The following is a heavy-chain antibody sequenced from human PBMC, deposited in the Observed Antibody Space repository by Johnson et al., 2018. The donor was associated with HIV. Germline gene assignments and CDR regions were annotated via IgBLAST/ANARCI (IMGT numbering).Heavy chain of an antibody. J-gene: IGHJ3*02. CDR2: ISGNGGST. CDR1: GFTFSNYV. V-gene: IGHV3-64*01. CDR3: AGLRGPDAFDI. D-gene: IGHD5-12*01. Sequence: VQLVESGGGLVQPGGSLRVSCAASGFTFSNYVIHCVRQAPGKGLEYVSAISGNGGSTYYANSVKGRFTISRDNSKNTLYLQMGSLRDEDIGVYYCAGLRGPDAFDIWGQGKMVTVSS.